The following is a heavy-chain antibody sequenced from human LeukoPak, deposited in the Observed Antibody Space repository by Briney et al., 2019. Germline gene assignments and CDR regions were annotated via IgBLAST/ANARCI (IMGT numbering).Heavy chain of an antibody. Sequence: GGSLRLSCAASGFTFSSYSMNWVRQAPGKGLELVSSISSSSSYIYYADSVKGRFTISRDNAKTSLYLQMNSLRAEDTAVYYCARDIGEDTAMADYYYGMDVWGQGTTVTVSS. CDR2: ISSSSSYI. CDR3: ARDIGEDTAMADYYYGMDV. J-gene: IGHJ6*02. CDR1: GFTFSSYS. D-gene: IGHD5-18*01. V-gene: IGHV3-21*01.